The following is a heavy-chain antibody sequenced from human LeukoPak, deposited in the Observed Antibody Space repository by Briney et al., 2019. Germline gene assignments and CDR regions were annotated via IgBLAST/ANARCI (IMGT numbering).Heavy chain of an antibody. V-gene: IGHV3-66*02. CDR1: GFTVSSNY. D-gene: IGHD3-22*01. Sequence: GGSLRLSCAASGFTVSSNYMSWVRQAPGKGLEWVSVIYSGGSTYYADSVKGRFTISRDNFKNTLYLQMNSLRAEDTAVYYCARAWYYYDFRMDVWGKGTTVTVSS. CDR2: IYSGGST. J-gene: IGHJ6*04. CDR3: ARAWYYYDFRMDV.